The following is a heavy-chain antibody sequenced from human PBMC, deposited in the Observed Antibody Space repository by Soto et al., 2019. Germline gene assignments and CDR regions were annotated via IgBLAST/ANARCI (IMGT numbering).Heavy chain of an antibody. CDR2: ITGTGGDT. J-gene: IGHJ6*02. V-gene: IGHV3-23*01. Sequence: EVQLLESGGGLVQPGGSLRLSCAASGFPLSTYGMSWVRQAPGTGLEWVSSITGTGGDTYYADSVKGRFISSRDNSNNMLYLQMNSLRVEDTAVYYCARIRGYWYGLDVWGQGTTITVSS. CDR1: GFPLSTYG. CDR3: ARIRGYWYGLDV.